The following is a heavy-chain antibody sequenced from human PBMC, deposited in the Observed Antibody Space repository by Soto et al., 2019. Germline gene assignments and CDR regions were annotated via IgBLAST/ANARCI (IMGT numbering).Heavy chain of an antibody. V-gene: IGHV3-21*01. Sequence: GGSLRLSCAASGFTFSSYSMNWVRQAPGKGLEWVSSISSSSSYIYYADSVKGRFTISRDNAKNSLYLQMNSLRAEDTAVYYCASDRATALFDYWGQGTLVTVSS. D-gene: IGHD1-26*01. CDR1: GFTFSSYS. CDR3: ASDRATALFDY. CDR2: ISSSSSYI. J-gene: IGHJ4*02.